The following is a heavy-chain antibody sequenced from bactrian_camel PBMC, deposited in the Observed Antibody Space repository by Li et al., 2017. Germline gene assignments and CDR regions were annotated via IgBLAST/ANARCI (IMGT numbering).Heavy chain of an antibody. CDR1: GYTYNRNC. CDR3: AADSRWVCYSASWSEYHY. CDR2: IATGSGNT. Sequence: HVQLVESGGGSVQAGVSLRLSCAASGYTYNRNCMAWFRQAPGKEREGVARIATGSGNTYYADSVEGRFTISQDNAKNTVYLQMNSLKPEDTAMYYCAADSRWVCYSASWSEYHYWGQGTQVTVS. V-gene: IGHV3S1*01. J-gene: IGHJ4*01. D-gene: IGHD1*01.